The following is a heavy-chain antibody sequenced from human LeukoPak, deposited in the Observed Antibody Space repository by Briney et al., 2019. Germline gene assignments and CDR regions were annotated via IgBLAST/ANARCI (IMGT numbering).Heavy chain of an antibody. CDR3: ARVPTVTFFDY. CDR1: GGSFSSYY. V-gene: IGHV4-39*01. D-gene: IGHD4-17*01. Sequence: ASETLSLTCAVYGGSFSSYYWGWIRQPPGKGLEWIGTIYYSGSTYYNPSLKSRVTISVDTSKNRFSLKLSSVTAADTAVYYCARVPTVTFFDYWGQGTLVTVSS. CDR2: IYYSGST. J-gene: IGHJ4*02.